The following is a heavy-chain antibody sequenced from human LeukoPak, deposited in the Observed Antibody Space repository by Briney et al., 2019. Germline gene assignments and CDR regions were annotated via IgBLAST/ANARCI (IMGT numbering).Heavy chain of an antibody. V-gene: IGHV3-21*01. CDR1: GFTFSSYS. CDR2: ISSSSSYI. CDR3: ARAPGYCSGGSCYSGDY. D-gene: IGHD2-15*01. J-gene: IGHJ4*02. Sequence: GGSLRLSCAASGFTFSSYSMNWVRQAPGKGLEWVSSISSSSSYIYYADSVKGRFTISRDNAKNSLYLQMNSLRAEDTAVYYCARAPGYCSGGSCYSGDYWGQGTLVTVSS.